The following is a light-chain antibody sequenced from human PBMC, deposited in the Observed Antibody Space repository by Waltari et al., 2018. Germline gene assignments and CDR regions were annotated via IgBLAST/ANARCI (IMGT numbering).Light chain of an antibody. V-gene: IGLV3-21*04. Sequence: SYVVTQPPSVSVAPGKTASITCGGNIIGGKSVHWYQQRPGQAPVLVIYDDISRPSGIPERFSGSNSGDTATLTITGVEAGDEADYSCQVWDGNTDQYVFGTGTKVTVL. CDR1: IIGGKS. J-gene: IGLJ1*01. CDR3: QVWDGNTDQYV. CDR2: DDI.